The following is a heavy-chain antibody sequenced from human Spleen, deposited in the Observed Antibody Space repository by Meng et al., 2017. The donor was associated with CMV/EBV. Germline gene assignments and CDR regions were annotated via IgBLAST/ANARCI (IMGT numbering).Heavy chain of an antibody. Sequence: CWVRQAPGQGLEWMGGIIPLFGTSNYAQKFQGRVTITTDESTTTVFMELSSLRSEDTAVYYCARVGYCSGTSCYTGDYSGRHFDYLGQGTLVTVSS. CDR2: IIPLFGTS. J-gene: IGHJ4*02. D-gene: IGHD2-2*02. CDR3: ARVGYCSGTSCYTGDYSGRHFDY. V-gene: IGHV1-69*05.